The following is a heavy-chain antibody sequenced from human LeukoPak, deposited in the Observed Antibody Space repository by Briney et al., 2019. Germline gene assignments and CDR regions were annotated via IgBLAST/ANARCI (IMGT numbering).Heavy chain of an antibody. Sequence: GGSLRLSCAASGFTFSSYGMHWVRQAPGKGLEWVSAIHGSGGSTYYADSVKGRFTISRDISKNTLYLQMNSLRAEDTAVYYCATTRIFYKDYFDFWGQGTLVTVSS. J-gene: IGHJ4*02. CDR3: ATTRIFYKDYFDF. CDR1: GFTFSSYG. D-gene: IGHD3-9*01. CDR2: IHGSGGST. V-gene: IGHV3-23*01.